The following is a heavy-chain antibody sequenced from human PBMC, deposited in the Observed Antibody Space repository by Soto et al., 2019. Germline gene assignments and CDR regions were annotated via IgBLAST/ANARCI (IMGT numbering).Heavy chain of an antibody. CDR1: GFSFSNSW. Sequence: EVQLVESGGGLVQPGGSLRLSCAASGFSFSNSWMSWVRQAPGKGLEWVANIKEDGSKKYYVGSVKGRFTISRDNAKNSLYLQMNSLRAEDTAVYYCARDAFDIWGLGTMVTVSS. CDR3: ARDAFDI. V-gene: IGHV3-7*01. J-gene: IGHJ3*02. CDR2: IKEDGSKK.